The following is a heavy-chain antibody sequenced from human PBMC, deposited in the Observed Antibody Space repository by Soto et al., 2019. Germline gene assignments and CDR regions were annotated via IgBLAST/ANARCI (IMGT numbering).Heavy chain of an antibody. CDR3: ARDYYKYYDSSGYYRSPAY. CDR1: GFTFSSYA. J-gene: IGHJ4*02. CDR2: ISYDGSDK. Sequence: GGSLRLSCAASGFTFSSYAMHGVRRAPGKGLEWVALISYDGSDKDYADSVKGRFTISRDNSRNTLFLQMNSLRAEDTAVYYCARDYYKYYDSSGYYRSPAYWGQGTLVTVSS. D-gene: IGHD3-22*01. V-gene: IGHV3-30-3*01.